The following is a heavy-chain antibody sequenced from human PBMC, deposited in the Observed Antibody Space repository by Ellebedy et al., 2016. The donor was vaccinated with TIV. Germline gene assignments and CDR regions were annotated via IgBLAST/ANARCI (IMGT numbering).Heavy chain of an antibody. Sequence: GESLKISCVASGFSFSGYGMHWVRQAPGKGLEWVAFIRTDGSNKFYTESVEGRFTISRDNVKNIVHLQTNSLRAEDTAVYYCARDRWPYFFDCWGQGTLVTVSS. CDR3: ARDRWPYFFDC. CDR2: IRTDGSNK. V-gene: IGHV3-30*02. D-gene: IGHD4-23*01. J-gene: IGHJ4*02. CDR1: GFSFSGYG.